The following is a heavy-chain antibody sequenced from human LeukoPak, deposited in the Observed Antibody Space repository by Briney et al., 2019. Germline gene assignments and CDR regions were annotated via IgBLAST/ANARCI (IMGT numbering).Heavy chain of an antibody. J-gene: IGHJ4*02. CDR3: ASAGMATITTYFDY. Sequence: SETLSLTCTVSGGSISSYYWSWIRQPPGKGLEWIGYIYYSGSTNYNPSLKSRVTISVDTSKNQFSLKLSSVTAADTAVYYCASAGMATITTYFDYWGQGTLVTVSS. V-gene: IGHV4-59*01. CDR2: IYYSGST. CDR1: GGSISSYY. D-gene: IGHD5-24*01.